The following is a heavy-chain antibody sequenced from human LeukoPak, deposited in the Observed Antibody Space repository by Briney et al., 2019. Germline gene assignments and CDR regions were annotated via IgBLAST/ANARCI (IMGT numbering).Heavy chain of an antibody. Sequence: SETLSLTCAVSGYSISSGYYWGWIRQPPGKGLEWIGSIYHSGSTYYNPSLKSRVSISVDTSKNQFSLKLSPVTAADTAMYYCAQHYDIVSGYFTASFNPRGKGTLVTVSS. J-gene: IGHJ5*02. CDR3: AQHYDIVSGYFTASFNP. V-gene: IGHV4-38-2*01. D-gene: IGHD3-9*01. CDR2: IYHSGST. CDR1: GYSISSGYY.